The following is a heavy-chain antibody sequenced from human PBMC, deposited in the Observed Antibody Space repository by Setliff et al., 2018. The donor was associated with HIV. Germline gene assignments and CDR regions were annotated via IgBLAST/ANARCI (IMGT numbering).Heavy chain of an antibody. Sequence: SETLSLTCAVYGGSFSGYYCTWTRQPPRQGLECIGEINHSESTKYSPSLKSRVTKSADTSKKHFSLRSVTAADTAVYYCARESLNLGELSSNPDASDIWGQGTLVTVSS. J-gene: IGHJ3*02. CDR3: ARESLNLGELSSNPDASDI. D-gene: IGHD3-16*02. CDR2: INHSEST. CDR1: GGSFSGYY. V-gene: IGHV4-34*01.